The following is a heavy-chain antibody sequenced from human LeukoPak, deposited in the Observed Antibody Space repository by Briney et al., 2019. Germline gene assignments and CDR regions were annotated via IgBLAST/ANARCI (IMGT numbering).Heavy chain of an antibody. D-gene: IGHD3-22*01. CDR2: IRYDGSSQ. J-gene: IGHJ4*02. Sequence: GGSLRPSCAASGFTFSSYGMHWVRQAPGKGLEWVAFIRYDGSSQYYADSVKGRFTISRDNSKNTLYLQMNSLRAEDTAVYYCAKAGPYYYDSSGSIDYWGQGTLVTVSS. CDR3: AKAGPYYYDSSGSIDY. V-gene: IGHV3-30*02. CDR1: GFTFSSYG.